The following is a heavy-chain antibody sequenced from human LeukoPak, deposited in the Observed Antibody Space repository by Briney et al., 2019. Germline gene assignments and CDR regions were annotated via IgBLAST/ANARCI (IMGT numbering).Heavy chain of an antibody. J-gene: IGHJ4*02. CDR1: GDSISSYY. D-gene: IGHD4-17*01. Sequence: SETLSLTCTVSGDSISSYYWTWIRQPAGKGLEWIGHIYTSGSANYNPSLKSRVTMSVDTSKNQFSLKLSSVTAADTAVYYCARDTYGDSTGCDYWGQGTLVTVSS. CDR2: IYTSGSA. V-gene: IGHV4-4*07. CDR3: ARDTYGDSTGCDY.